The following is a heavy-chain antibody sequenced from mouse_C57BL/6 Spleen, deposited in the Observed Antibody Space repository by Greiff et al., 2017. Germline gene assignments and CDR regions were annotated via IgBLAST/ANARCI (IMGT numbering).Heavy chain of an antibody. J-gene: IGHJ2*01. Sequence: QVTLKESGAELVKPGASVKISCKASGYAFSSYWMNWVKQRPGKGLEWIGQIYPGDGATNYNGKFKGKATLTADKSSSTAYMQLSSLTSEDSAVYFCARGFDDGYFFDYWGQGTTLTVSS. D-gene: IGHD2-3*01. CDR3: ARGFDDGYFFDY. CDR1: GYAFSSYW. CDR2: IYPGDGAT. V-gene: IGHV1-80*01.